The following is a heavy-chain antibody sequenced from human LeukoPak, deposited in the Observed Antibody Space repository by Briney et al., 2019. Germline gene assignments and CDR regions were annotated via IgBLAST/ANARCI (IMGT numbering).Heavy chain of an antibody. CDR3: AREMESLANGFDL. Sequence: GASVKVSCKSSGDTFYNYPISWVRQAPGQGLKWMGHIILLFGSTHYAQNFHGRLTISADESTRTAFMELSSLRSEDTALYYCAREMESLANGFDLWGQGTMVTVSS. CDR2: IILLFGST. CDR1: GDTFYNYP. V-gene: IGHV1-69*13. J-gene: IGHJ3*01. D-gene: IGHD3-3*01.